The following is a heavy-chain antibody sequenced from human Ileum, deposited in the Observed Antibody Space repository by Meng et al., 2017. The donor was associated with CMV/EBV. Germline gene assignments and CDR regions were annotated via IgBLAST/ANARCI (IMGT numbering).Heavy chain of an antibody. V-gene: IGHV4-4*07. D-gene: IGHD4-17*01. CDR1: GGSVNNYY. J-gene: IGHJ4*02. Sequence: QVQVQESGPGRVKPSGPLSLTCPVSGGSVNNYYWSWIRQSAGKGLEWIGRFYSSDTYNYHPSLDSRVTMSLDTSKNQFSLNLRSVTAADTAVYYCARDAPTGGTDYWGQGTLVTVS. CDR2: FYSSDTY. CDR3: ARDAPTGGTDY.